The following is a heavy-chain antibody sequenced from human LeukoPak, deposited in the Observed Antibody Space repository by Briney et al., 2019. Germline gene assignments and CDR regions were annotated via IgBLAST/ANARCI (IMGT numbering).Heavy chain of an antibody. CDR1: GFTFRSYG. J-gene: IGHJ6*03. V-gene: IGHV3-30*02. CDR2: IRYDETDK. Sequence: PGGSLRLSCAASGFTFRSYGMHWVRQATGKGLEWVAFIRYDETDKYYADSVKGRFTISRDNSKNTLYPQMSSLRAEDTAVYYCAKATNYYYMDVWGKGTTVTVSS. CDR3: AKATNYYYMDV.